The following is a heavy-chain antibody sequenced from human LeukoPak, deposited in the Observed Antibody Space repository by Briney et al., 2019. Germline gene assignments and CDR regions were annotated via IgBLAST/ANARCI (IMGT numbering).Heavy chain of an antibody. CDR2: ISWNSGSI. J-gene: IGHJ4*01. Sequence: GGSLRLSCAASGFTFDDYAMHWVRQAPGKGLEWVSGISWNSGSIGYADSVKGRFTISRDNAKNSLYLQMNSLRAEDTALYYCAKVGAAGVTGHYFDYSGQRTLVTASS. D-gene: IGHD6-13*01. CDR1: GFTFDDYA. V-gene: IGHV3-9*01. CDR3: AKVGAAGVTGHYFDY.